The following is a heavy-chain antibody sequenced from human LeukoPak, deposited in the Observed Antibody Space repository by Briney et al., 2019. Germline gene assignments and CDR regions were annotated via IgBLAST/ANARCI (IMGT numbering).Heavy chain of an antibody. CDR1: GYTFTSYD. CDR2: MNPNSGNT. J-gene: IGHJ4*02. D-gene: IGHD3-22*01. Sequence: EASVKVSCKASGYTFTSYDINWVRQATGQGLEWMGWMNPNSGNTGYAQKFQGRVTMTRNTSISTAYMELSSLRSEDTAVYYCARGRWEYYDSSGYYTDYWGQGTLVTVS. V-gene: IGHV1-8*01. CDR3: ARGRWEYYDSSGYYTDY.